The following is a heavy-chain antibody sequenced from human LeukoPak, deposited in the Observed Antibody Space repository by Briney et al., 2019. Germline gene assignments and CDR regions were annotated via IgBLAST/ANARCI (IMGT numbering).Heavy chain of an antibody. V-gene: IGHV1-69*13. Sequence: SVKVSCKASGGTFSSYAISWVRQAPGQGLEWMGGIIPIFGTANYAQKFQGRVTITADESTSTAYMELSRLRSEDAAVYYCARDGCPRGGLGVIEILRPHYYGMGGLVKGTTVGVCS. CDR2: IIPIFGTA. J-gene: IGHJ6*04. D-gene: IGHD3-10*01. CDR3: ARDGCPRGGLGVIEILRPHYYGMGG. CDR1: GGTFSSYA.